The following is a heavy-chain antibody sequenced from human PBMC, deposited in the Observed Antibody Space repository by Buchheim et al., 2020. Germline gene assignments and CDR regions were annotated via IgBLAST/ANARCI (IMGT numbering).Heavy chain of an antibody. CDR3: ARGGPDYKSWSGFYSNYYGMDV. V-gene: IGHV4-34*01. J-gene: IGHJ6*02. CDR2: INHSGST. Sequence: QVQLQQWGAGPLKPSETLSLTCAVYGGSFSGFYWSWIRQPPGKGLEWIGEINHSGSTNYIPSLKSRVTISVDKSKNQFSLKLTSVTAADTAVYYCARGGPDYKSWSGFYSNYYGMDVWGQGTT. CDR1: GGSFSGFY. D-gene: IGHD3-3*01.